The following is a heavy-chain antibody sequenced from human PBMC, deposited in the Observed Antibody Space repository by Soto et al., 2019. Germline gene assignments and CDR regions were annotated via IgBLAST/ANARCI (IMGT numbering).Heavy chain of an antibody. Sequence: SETLSLTCTVSGGSISSSSYYWGWIRQPPGKGLEWIGSIYYSGSTYYNPSLKSRVTISVDTSKNQFSLKLSSVTAADTAVYYCARDFMGYGDYWGQGTLVTVSS. V-gene: IGHV4-39*02. CDR3: ARDFMGYGDY. J-gene: IGHJ4*02. CDR1: GGSISSSSYY. CDR2: IYYSGST. D-gene: IGHD5-12*01.